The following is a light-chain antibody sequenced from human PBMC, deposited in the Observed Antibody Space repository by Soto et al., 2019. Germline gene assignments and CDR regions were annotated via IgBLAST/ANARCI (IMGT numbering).Light chain of an antibody. V-gene: IGKV1-5*01. CDR2: DAS. Sequence: DIQMTQSPSTLSASVGDRVTITCRASQSISSWLAWYQQKPGKAPKLLIYDASSLESGVPSRFSGSGSGTEFTLTISSLQPDDFATYYCQKYNSAPNTFGQGTKVDIK. CDR1: QSISSW. J-gene: IGKJ1*01. CDR3: QKYNSAPNT.